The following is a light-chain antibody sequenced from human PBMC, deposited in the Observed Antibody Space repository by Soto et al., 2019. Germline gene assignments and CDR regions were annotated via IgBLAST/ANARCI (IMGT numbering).Light chain of an antibody. V-gene: IGKV4-1*01. CDR3: QQYYSYRA. Sequence: DIVMTQSPDSLAVSLGERATINCKSSQIVLYSSSNKNYLAWYQQKPGQPPKLLIYWASTRESGVPDRFSGSGSGTDFTLTISSLQAEDVAIYYCQQYYSYRAFGQGTKVDIK. CDR2: WAS. CDR1: QIVLYSSSNKNY. J-gene: IGKJ1*01.